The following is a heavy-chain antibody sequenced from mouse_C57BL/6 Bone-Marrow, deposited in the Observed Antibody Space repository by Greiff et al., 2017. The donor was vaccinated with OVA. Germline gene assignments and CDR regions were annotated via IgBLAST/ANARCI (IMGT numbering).Heavy chain of an antibody. D-gene: IGHD3-2*02. V-gene: IGHV1-52*01. CDR2: IDPSDSET. Sequence: QVQLQQPGAELVRPGSSVKLSCKASGYTFTSYWMHWVKQRPIQGLEWIGNIDPSDSETHYNQKFKDKATLTVDKSSSTAYMQLSSLTSEDSAVYYCARDGTAQATYRFAYWGQGTLVTVSA. CDR3: ARDGTAQATYRFAY. J-gene: IGHJ3*01. CDR1: GYTFTSYW.